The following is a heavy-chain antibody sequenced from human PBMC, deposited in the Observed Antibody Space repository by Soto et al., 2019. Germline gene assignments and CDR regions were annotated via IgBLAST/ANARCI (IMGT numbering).Heavy chain of an antibody. V-gene: IGHV1-69*13. Sequence: AVKVSCKACGGTFSRYAISWVRQAPGQGLEWMGGIIPIFGTANYAQKFQGRVTITADESTSTAYMELSSLRSEDTAVYYCARGDSSSWPENWFDPWGQGTLVTVSS. D-gene: IGHD6-13*01. CDR1: GGTFSRYA. J-gene: IGHJ5*02. CDR2: IIPIFGTA. CDR3: ARGDSSSWPENWFDP.